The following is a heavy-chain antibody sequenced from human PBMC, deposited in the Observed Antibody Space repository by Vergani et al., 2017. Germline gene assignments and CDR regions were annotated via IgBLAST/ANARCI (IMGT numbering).Heavy chain of an antibody. Sequence: EVQLVESGGGLVQPGGSLRLSCAASGFTSSSYWMSWFRQAPGKGLEGVANIKQDRSEKDYVDSVKGRFTISRENVKKSLYLPMNSLRAADTAVYYCGKGKQQLVLPYFDYWGQGTLVTVSS. CDR1: GFTSSSYW. CDR2: IKQDRSEK. D-gene: IGHD6-13*01. V-gene: IGHV3-7*01. CDR3: GKGKQQLVLPYFDY. J-gene: IGHJ4*02.